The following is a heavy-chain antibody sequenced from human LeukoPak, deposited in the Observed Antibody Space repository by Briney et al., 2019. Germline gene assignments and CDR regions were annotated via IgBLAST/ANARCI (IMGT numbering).Heavy chain of an antibody. CDR1: GFTYSSYS. V-gene: IGHV3-48*01. Sequence: QPGGSLRLXCAVSGFTYSSYSMNWVRQAPGKGLEWVSYIGSSVSTIYYADSVKGRFTISRDNGKHSLYLQMNSLRAEDTAVYYCAREGSDFWSGYSKGYFDYWGQGTLVTVSS. D-gene: IGHD3-3*01. J-gene: IGHJ4*02. CDR2: IGSSVSTI. CDR3: AREGSDFWSGYSKGYFDY.